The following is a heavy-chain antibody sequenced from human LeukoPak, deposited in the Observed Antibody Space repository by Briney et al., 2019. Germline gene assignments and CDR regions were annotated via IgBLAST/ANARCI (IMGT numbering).Heavy chain of an antibody. D-gene: IGHD4-11*01. J-gene: IGHJ4*02. Sequence: GGSLRLSCSVSGFTFSSYAMHWVRQAPGKGLEYVSVIRSDGVDVYYTDSVKGRFTNSRDNSKNTLYLQMSSLRPEDTAVYYCVKDLLQVTMKKLDHWGQGTLVTVSS. CDR2: IRSDGVDV. CDR3: VKDLLQVTMKKLDH. V-gene: IGHV3-64D*06. CDR1: GFTFSSYA.